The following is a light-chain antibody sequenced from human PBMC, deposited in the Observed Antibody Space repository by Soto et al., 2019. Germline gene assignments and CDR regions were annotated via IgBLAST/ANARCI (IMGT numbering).Light chain of an antibody. CDR2: DAS. J-gene: IGKJ1*01. V-gene: IGKV3-11*01. CDR3: QQLTDWPPQWT. Sequence: EIVLTQSPATLSLSPGGRATLSCRASQSLSRYLAWYQQKPGQDARSLIYDASSRATGIPARFSGSGSGTDFTLTISSLEPEDFAVYYCQQLTDWPPQWTFGQGTKVDIK. CDR1: QSLSRY.